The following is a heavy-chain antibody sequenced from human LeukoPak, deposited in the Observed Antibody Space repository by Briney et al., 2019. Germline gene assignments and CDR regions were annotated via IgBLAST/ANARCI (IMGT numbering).Heavy chain of an antibody. CDR2: FDPEDGET. CDR3: AKSLAVAGYYYGRDV. Sequence: GASVKVSCKVSGYTLTELSMHWVRQAPGRGLEWMGGFDPEDGETIYAQKFQGRVTMTEDTSTDTAYMELSSLRSEDTAVYYCAKSLAVAGYYYGRDVWGQGTTVTVSS. J-gene: IGHJ6*02. D-gene: IGHD6-19*01. V-gene: IGHV1-24*01. CDR1: GYTLTELS.